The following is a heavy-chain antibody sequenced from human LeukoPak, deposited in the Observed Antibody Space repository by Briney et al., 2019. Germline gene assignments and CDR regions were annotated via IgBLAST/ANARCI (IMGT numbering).Heavy chain of an antibody. CDR1: GVSISSYY. CDR3: ARAPDRYYYDSSGGGYYYYYMDV. Sequence: SETLSLTCTACGVSISSYYWSWIRQPPGKGLEWIGYIYDSGGTNYNPSPKWRVTITVGTSKTKFSLKLRSITAADTDVYYCARAPDRYYYDSSGGGYYYYYMDVWGKGTTVTVSS. D-gene: IGHD3-22*01. CDR2: IYDSGGT. V-gene: IGHV4-59*01. J-gene: IGHJ6*03.